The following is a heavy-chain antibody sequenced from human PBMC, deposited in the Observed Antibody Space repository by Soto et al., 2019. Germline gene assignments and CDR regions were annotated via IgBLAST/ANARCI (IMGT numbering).Heavy chain of an antibody. CDR1: GFPFSDYY. CDR3: TRGGGGGLFEH. CDR2: ISPKSTYR. Sequence: GGSLRLSCAASGFPFSDYYMSWIRQAPGKGLEWLSHISPKSTYRNYADSVKGRFTISRDNTKSSLFLQMNSLGVEDTAVYYCTRGGGGGLFEHWGQGVLVTVSS. D-gene: IGHD2-21*01. V-gene: IGHV3-11*06. J-gene: IGHJ4*02.